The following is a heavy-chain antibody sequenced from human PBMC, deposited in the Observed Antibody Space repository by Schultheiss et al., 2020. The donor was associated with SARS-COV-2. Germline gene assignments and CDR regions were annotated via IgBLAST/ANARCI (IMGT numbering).Heavy chain of an antibody. CDR2: ISYDGSNK. Sequence: GGSLRLSCAASGFTFSSYGMHWVRQAPGKGLEWVAVISYDGSNKYYADSVKGRFTISRDNSKNTLYLQMNSLRAEDTAVYYCAKITLSGSFIFDYWGQGTLVTVSS. CDR3: AKITLSGSFIFDY. V-gene: IGHV3-30*18. J-gene: IGHJ4*02. D-gene: IGHD3-10*01. CDR1: GFTFSSYG.